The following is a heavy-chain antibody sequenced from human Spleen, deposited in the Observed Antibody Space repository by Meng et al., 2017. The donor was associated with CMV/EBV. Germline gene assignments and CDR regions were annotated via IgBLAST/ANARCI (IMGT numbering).Heavy chain of an antibody. V-gene: IGHV3-21*01. CDR3: ARDPSRGGNFDY. Sequence: GGSLRLSCAASGFTFSSYAMSWVRQAPGKGLEWVSSISSSSYIYYADSVKGRFTISRDNAKNSLYLQMNSLRAEDTAVYYCARDPSRGGNFDYWGQGTLVTVSS. CDR1: GFTFSSYA. J-gene: IGHJ4*02. CDR2: ISSSSYI. D-gene: IGHD3-16*01.